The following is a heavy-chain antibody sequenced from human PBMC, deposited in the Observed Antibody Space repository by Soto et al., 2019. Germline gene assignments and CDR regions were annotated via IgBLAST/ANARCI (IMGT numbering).Heavy chain of an antibody. D-gene: IGHD6-13*01. CDR1: GYTFTSYG. V-gene: IGHV1-3*01. Sequence: ASVKVSCKASGYTFTSYGIHWVRQAPGQRLEWVGWINAANGDTKYSPKFQGRVTITRDTSASTAYMELSSLRSEDTAVYYCVRRHVSATGIDWFDPWGQGTLVTVSS. CDR2: INAANGDT. J-gene: IGHJ5*02. CDR3: VRRHVSATGIDWFDP.